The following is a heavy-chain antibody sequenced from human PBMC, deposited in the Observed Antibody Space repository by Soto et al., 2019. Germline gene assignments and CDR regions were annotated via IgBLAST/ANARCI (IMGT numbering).Heavy chain of an antibody. J-gene: IGHJ5*02. D-gene: IGHD6-6*01. CDR2: ISAGGGSP. V-gene: IGHV3-23*01. CDR1: GYSFSTYA. Sequence: EVQLLESGGGLVQPGGSLRLSCAASGYSFSTYAMSWVRQAPGKGLEWVSGISAGGGSPFIADYVKGRFIISRDNAKDTLYLPMNSLTGEDTAIYYCVKHAEYQLVSWFDPWGQGTLVTVSS. CDR3: VKHAEYQLVSWFDP.